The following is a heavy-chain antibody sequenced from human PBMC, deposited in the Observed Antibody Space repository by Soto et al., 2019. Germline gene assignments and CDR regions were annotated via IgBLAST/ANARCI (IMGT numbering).Heavy chain of an antibody. Sequence: GGSLRLSCAASGFTASSNYMSWVRQAPGKGLEWVSVIYSGGSTYYADSVKGRFTISRDNSKNTLYLQMNSLRAEDTAVYYCARDPYRTTDGTTVNGWGQGTLGTV. J-gene: IGHJ4*02. CDR2: IYSGGST. V-gene: IGHV3-53*01. D-gene: IGHD1-1*01. CDR3: ARDPYRTTDGTTVNG. CDR1: GFTASSNY.